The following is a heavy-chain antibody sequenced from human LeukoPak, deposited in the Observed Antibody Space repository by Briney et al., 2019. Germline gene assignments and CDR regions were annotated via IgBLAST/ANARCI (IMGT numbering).Heavy chain of an antibody. CDR3: ARGERGKLGLYYFDY. D-gene: IGHD3-16*01. J-gene: IGHJ4*02. Sequence: GESLKISCKGSGYSFTSYWIGWVRQMPGKGLEWMGIVYPGDSDTRYSPSFQGQVTISADKSISTAYLQWSSLKASDTAMYYCARGERGKLGLYYFDYWGQGTLVTVSS. V-gene: IGHV5-51*01. CDR2: VYPGDSDT. CDR1: GYSFTSYW.